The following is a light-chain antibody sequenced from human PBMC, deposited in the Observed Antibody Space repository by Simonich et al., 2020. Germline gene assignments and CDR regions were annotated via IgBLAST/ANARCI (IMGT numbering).Light chain of an antibody. CDR2: EGS. Sequence: QSALTQPASVSGSPGQSITISCTGTSSDVGSYNLVSWYQQHPGKAPKRMIYEGSKRPSGVSNRFSGYKSGNTASLTISGLQAEDEADYYCCSYAGSSTSVVFGGGTKLTVL. V-gene: IGLV2-23*01. J-gene: IGLJ2*01. CDR3: CSYAGSSTSVV. CDR1: SSDVGSYNL.